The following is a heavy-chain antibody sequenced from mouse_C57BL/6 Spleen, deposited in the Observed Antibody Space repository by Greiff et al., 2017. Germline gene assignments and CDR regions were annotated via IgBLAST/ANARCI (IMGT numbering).Heavy chain of an antibody. CDR3: ARGGDYDVGGYAMDY. V-gene: IGHV1-69*01. Sequence: QVQLQQPGAELVMPGASVKLSCKASGYTFTSYWMHWVKQRPGQGLEWIGEIDPSDSYTNYNQKFKGKSTLTVDKSSSTAYMQLSSRTSEDSAVYYCARGGDYDVGGYAMDYWGQGTSVTVSS. CDR2: IDPSDSYT. CDR1: GYTFTSYW. J-gene: IGHJ4*01. D-gene: IGHD2-4*01.